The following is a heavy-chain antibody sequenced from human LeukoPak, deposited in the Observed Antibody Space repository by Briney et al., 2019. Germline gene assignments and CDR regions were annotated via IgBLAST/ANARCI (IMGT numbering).Heavy chain of an antibody. CDR1: GFTFSRYN. J-gene: IGHJ4*02. CDR2: ITTSSSSI. Sequence: PGGSLRLSCAASGFTFSRYNMTWVRQAPGEGLAWVSSITTSSSSIFYADSVKGRFTTSRDIAKNTLYLRMNSLRAEYTAVYYCARDPTGAGRYNYGPFFDYWNQGTLVTVYS. D-gene: IGHD5-18*01. CDR3: ARDPTGAGRYNYGPFFDY. V-gene: IGHV3-21*01.